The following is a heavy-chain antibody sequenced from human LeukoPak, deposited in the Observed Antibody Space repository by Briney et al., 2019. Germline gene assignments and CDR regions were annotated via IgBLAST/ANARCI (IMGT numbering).Heavy chain of an antibody. CDR3: ARESGRYSSEHDY. V-gene: IGHV3-74*01. J-gene: IGHJ4*02. CDR1: GFTFSSYW. Sequence: PGGSLGLSCVASGFTFSSYWMHWVRQAPGKGLVWVSRINTDGSSTSYADSVKGRFTISRDNAKNTLYLQMNSLRAEDTAVYYCARESGRYSSEHDYWGQGTLVTVSS. D-gene: IGHD6-25*01. CDR2: INTDGSST.